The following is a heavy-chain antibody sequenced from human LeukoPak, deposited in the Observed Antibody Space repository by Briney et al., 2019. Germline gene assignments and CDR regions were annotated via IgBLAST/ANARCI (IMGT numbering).Heavy chain of an antibody. V-gene: IGHV3-48*03. CDR2: ISSSGSTI. Sequence: GGSLRLSCAASGFTFSSYEMNWVRQAPGKGLEWVSYISSSGSTIYYADSVKGRFTISRDNAKNSLYLQMNSLRAEDTAVYYCAKLFNDYGDYYFDYWGQGTLVTVSS. J-gene: IGHJ4*02. CDR1: GFTFSSYE. CDR3: AKLFNDYGDYYFDY. D-gene: IGHD4-17*01.